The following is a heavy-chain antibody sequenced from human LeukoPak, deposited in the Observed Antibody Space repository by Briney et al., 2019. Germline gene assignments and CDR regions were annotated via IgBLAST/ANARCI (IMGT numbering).Heavy chain of an antibody. V-gene: IGHV4-59*01. CDR2: VYHSGTS. Sequence: SETLSLTCTVSGDSMTSDYWTWIRQPPGKGLEWLGYVYHSGTSFYNPALKSRLTISIDTSKKQFSLSVISVTTADTALYFCARDRGIGYGPSDLDSWGPGVLVTVSS. CDR3: ARDRGIGYGPSDLDS. D-gene: IGHD3-10*01. J-gene: IGHJ4*02. CDR1: GDSMTSDY.